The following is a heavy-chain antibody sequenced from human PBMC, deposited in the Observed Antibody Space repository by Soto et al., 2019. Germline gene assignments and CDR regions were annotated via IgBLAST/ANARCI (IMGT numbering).Heavy chain of an antibody. CDR3: ARVGDGYNLNY. CDR2: ISSSGSTK. CDR1: GFTFSRYE. Sequence: EVQLVESGGGLVQPGGSLRLSCAASGFTFSRYEMNWVRQAPGKGLVWVSYISSSGSTKYYADSVKGRFTISRDNAKNSLYLPMNSLRVEDTAVYYCARVGDGYNLNYWGQGTLVTVSS. D-gene: IGHD5-12*01. V-gene: IGHV3-48*03. J-gene: IGHJ4*02.